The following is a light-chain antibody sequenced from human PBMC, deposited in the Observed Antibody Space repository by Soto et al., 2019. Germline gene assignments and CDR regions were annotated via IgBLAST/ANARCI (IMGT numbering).Light chain of an antibody. J-gene: IGLJ1*01. CDR2: DVS. CDR1: SSDVGGYNY. Sequence: QSVLTQPASVSGSPGQSITISCTGTSSDVGGYNYVSWYQHHPGKVPQLMIYDVSNRPSGVSNRFSGSKSGNTASLTISGLQAEDEADYSCSSYTSSNTYVFGTGTRSPS. CDR3: SSYTSSNTYV. V-gene: IGLV2-14*03.